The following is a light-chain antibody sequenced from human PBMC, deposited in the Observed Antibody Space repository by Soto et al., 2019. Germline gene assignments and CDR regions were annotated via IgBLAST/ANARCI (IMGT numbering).Light chain of an antibody. CDR2: DAS. CDR1: QSVNNY. J-gene: IGKJ4*01. Sequence: VFTQAPATLSLSPGERATLSCRASQSVNNYLAWFQQKPGQAPRLLIYDASSRATDIPARFSGSGSGTDFTLTISSLEPEDFATYYCHQRSNWSLTFGGGTKVDIK. CDR3: HQRSNWSLT. V-gene: IGKV3-11*01.